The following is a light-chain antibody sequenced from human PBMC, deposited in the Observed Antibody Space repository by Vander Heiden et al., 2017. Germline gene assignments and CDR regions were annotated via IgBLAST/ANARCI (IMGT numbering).Light chain of an antibody. CDR1: SSDVGGYNY. CDR2: EVS. J-gene: IGLJ3*02. Sequence: QSALTQPASVSGSPGQSITISCTGTSSDVGGYNYVSWYQQHPGKAPKRRMYEVSNRPSGVSNRFSGSKSGNTASLTISGLQAEDEADYYCSSYTSSSKGVFGGGTKLTVL. V-gene: IGLV2-14*01. CDR3: SSYTSSSKGV.